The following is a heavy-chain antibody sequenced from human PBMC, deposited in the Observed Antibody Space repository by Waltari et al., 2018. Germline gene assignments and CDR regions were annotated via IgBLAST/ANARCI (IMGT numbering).Heavy chain of an antibody. V-gene: IGHV1-69*05. CDR1: GGTCSSYA. CDR3: ASQMAYDAFDI. CDR2: IIPIFGTA. Sequence: QVQLVQSGAEVTKPASSVKVSCKASGGTCSSYAISWVRQAPGKGLEWMGGIIPIFGTANYAQKFQGRVTITTDESTRTAYMELSSLRSEDTAVYYCASQMAYDAFDIWGQGTMVTVSS. D-gene: IGHD3-16*01. J-gene: IGHJ3*02.